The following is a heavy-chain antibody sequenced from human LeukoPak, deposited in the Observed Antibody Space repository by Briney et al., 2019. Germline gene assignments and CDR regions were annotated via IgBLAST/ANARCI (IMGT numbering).Heavy chain of an antibody. J-gene: IGHJ4*02. Sequence: SETLSLTCSVSGDSITNYYWNWIRQPAGKGLEWIGRIYISGITNYNPSLKSRVTMSVDTSKNHFSLKLSSVTAADTAVYYCARRRGTYFDYWGQGTLVTVSS. V-gene: IGHV4-4*07. CDR2: IYISGIT. CDR3: ARRRGTYFDY. CDR1: GDSITNYY.